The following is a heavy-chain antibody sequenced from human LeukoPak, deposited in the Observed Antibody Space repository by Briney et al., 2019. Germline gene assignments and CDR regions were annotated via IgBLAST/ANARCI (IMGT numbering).Heavy chain of an antibody. J-gene: IGHJ3*02. V-gene: IGHV4-34*01. Sequence: SETLSLTCAVYGGSFSGYYWSWIRQPPGKGLEWIGEINHSESTNYNPSLKSRVTISVDTSKNQFSLKLSSVTAADTAVYYCARSSDFWSGYTENDAFDIWGQGTMVTVSS. CDR2: INHSEST. CDR1: GGSFSGYY. CDR3: ARSSDFWSGYTENDAFDI. D-gene: IGHD3-3*01.